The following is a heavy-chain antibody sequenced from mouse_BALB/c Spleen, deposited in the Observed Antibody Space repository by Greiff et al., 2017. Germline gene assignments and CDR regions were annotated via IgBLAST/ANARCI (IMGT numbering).Heavy chain of an antibody. CDR1: GYSITSDYA. CDR3: ARANYGSSLAY. J-gene: IGHJ3*01. CDR2: ISYSGST. V-gene: IGHV3-2*02. D-gene: IGHD1-1*01. Sequence: EVQLVESGPGLVKPSQSLSLTCTVTGYSITSDYAWNWIRQFPGNKLEWMGYISYSGSTSYNPSLKSRISITRDTSKNQFFLQLNSVTTEDTATYYCARANYGSSLAYWGQGTLVTVSA.